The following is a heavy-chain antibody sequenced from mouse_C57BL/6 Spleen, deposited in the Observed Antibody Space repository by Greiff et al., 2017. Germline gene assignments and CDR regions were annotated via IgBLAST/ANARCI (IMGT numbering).Heavy chain of an antibody. V-gene: IGHV1-82*01. CDR2: IYPGDGDT. CDR3: ARGGLLDY. Sequence: VQRVESGPELVKPGASVKISCKASGYAFSSSWMNWVKQRTGKGLEWIGRIYPGDGDTNYNGKFKGKATLTADKSSSTAYMQLSSLTSEDSAVXFCARGGLLDYWGQGTTLTVSS. D-gene: IGHD3-3*01. CDR1: GYAFSSSW. J-gene: IGHJ2*01.